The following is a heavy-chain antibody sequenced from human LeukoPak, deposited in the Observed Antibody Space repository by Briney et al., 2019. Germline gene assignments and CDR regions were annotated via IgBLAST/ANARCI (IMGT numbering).Heavy chain of an antibody. V-gene: IGHV4-59*08. D-gene: IGHD3-10*01. CDR1: GGSISGYY. Sequence: PSETLSLTCTVSGGSISGYYWSWIRQPPGKGLEWIGYIYYSGTTSYNPSLNSRVTMSVDTSKNQFSLKLSSVTAADTAVYYCARQWLGYFDYWGQGTLVTVSS. J-gene: IGHJ4*02. CDR2: IYYSGTT. CDR3: ARQWLGYFDY.